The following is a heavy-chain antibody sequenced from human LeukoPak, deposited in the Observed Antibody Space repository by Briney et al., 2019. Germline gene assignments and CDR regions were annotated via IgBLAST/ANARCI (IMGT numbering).Heavy chain of an antibody. Sequence: GGSLRLSCVASGFTFSSHHMNWARQTPGKGLESVATIKPDGSEKYYVDSVKGRFTISRDNAKSSLYLQMNSLRAEDTGVYFCARMINYCDYWGQGTLVTVSS. J-gene: IGHJ4*02. CDR1: GFTFSSHH. V-gene: IGHV3-7*01. D-gene: IGHD3-16*01. CDR3: ARMINYCDY. CDR2: IKPDGSEK.